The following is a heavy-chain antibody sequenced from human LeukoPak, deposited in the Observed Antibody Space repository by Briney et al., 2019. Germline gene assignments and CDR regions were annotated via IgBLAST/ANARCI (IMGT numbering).Heavy chain of an antibody. CDR2: ISWNSGSI. CDR1: AFTFDDYA. J-gene: IGHJ4*02. V-gene: IGHV3-9*01. Sequence: GGSLRLSCAASAFTFDDYAMHWVRQAPGKGLEWVSGISWNSGSIGYADSVKGRFTISRDNAENSLYLQMNSLRAEDTALYYCAKDTTAAAAPPFFDYWGQGTLVTVSS. D-gene: IGHD6-13*01. CDR3: AKDTTAAAAPPFFDY.